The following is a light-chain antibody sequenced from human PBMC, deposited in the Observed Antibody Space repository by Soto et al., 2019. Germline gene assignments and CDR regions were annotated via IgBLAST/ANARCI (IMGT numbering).Light chain of an antibody. CDR2: GAS. CDR3: QQFNKWPLT. CDR1: QSVSSN. V-gene: IGKV3-15*01. J-gene: IGKJ4*01. Sequence: EIVMTQSPGTLSVSPGERAALSCRASQSVSSNLAWYQQKPGQAPRLLIYGASTRATGIPARFSGSGSGTEFTLSISSLQSEDFSRYYCQQFNKWPLTFGGGTRVEIK.